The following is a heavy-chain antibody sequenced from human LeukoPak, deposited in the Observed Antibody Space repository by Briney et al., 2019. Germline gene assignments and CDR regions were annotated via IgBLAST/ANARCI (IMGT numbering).Heavy chain of an antibody. Sequence: PSETLSLTCTVSGGSISSYYWSWIRQPPGKGLEWIGYIYYSGNTNYSPSLKSRVTIPVDTSKNQFSLRLSSVTAADTAVYYCARLQNSPYPYSGYDYSFDHWGQGTLVTVSS. CDR3: ARLQNSPYPYSGYDYSFDH. J-gene: IGHJ4*02. CDR1: GGSISSYY. D-gene: IGHD5-12*01. CDR2: IYYSGNT. V-gene: IGHV4-59*01.